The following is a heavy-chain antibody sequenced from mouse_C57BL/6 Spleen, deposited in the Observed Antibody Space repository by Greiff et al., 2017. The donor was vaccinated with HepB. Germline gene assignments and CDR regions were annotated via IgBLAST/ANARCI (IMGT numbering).Heavy chain of an antibody. CDR1: GYTFTSYW. CDR2: IDPSDSYT. Sequence: QVQLQQPGAELVKPGASVKLSCKASGYTFTSYWMQWVKQRPGQGLEWIGEIDPSDSYTNYNQKFKGKATLTVDTSSSTAYMQLSSLTSEDSAVYYCARGTGEGYWGQGTTLTVSS. D-gene: IGHD4-1*01. CDR3: ARGTGEGY. J-gene: IGHJ2*01. V-gene: IGHV1-50*01.